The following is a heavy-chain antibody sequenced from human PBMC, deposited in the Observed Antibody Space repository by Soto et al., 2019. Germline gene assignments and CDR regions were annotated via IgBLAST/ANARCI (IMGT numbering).Heavy chain of an antibody. D-gene: IGHD1-26*01. Sequence: QVQLVESGGGVVQPGRSLSLSCAASGFTFSSYGMHWVRQAPGKGLEWVAVISYDGSNKYYADSVKGRFTISRDNSKNTLYLQMNSLRAEDTAVYYCAKDPYSGSYYWGQGTLVTVSS. CDR1: GFTFSSYG. CDR3: AKDPYSGSYY. V-gene: IGHV3-30*18. CDR2: ISYDGSNK. J-gene: IGHJ4*02.